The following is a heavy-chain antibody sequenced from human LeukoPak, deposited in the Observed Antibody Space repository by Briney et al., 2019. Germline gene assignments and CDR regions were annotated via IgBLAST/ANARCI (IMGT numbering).Heavy chain of an antibody. Sequence: SETLSLPCTVSGRSINSYYWRWIRQPPGKGLEWIGYIYYSGSTNYNPPLKSRVTISVDTSKNQFSLKMSSVTAADTAVYYCARARDGHINNWFDPWGQGTLVIVSS. D-gene: IGHD5-24*01. CDR2: IYYSGST. J-gene: IGHJ5*02. CDR1: GRSINSYY. CDR3: ARARDGHINNWFDP. V-gene: IGHV4-59*01.